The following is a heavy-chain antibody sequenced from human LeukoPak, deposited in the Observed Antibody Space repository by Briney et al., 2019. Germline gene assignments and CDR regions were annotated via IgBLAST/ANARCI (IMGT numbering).Heavy chain of an antibody. CDR3: AKSYVVVAATSVYYFDY. CDR2: INSDGSST. CDR1: GFTFSINW. Sequence: GGSLRLSCAASGFTFSINWMHWVRQAPGKGLVWVSHINSDGSSTNYADSVKGRFTISRDNSKNTLYLQMNSLRAEDTAVYYCAKSYVVVAATSVYYFDYWGQGTLVTVSS. V-gene: IGHV3-74*01. J-gene: IGHJ4*02. D-gene: IGHD2-15*01.